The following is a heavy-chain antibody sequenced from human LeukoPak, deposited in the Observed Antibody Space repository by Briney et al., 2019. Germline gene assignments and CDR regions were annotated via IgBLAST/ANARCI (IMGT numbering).Heavy chain of an antibody. D-gene: IGHD5-18*01. V-gene: IGHV4-31*03. CDR3: ARTADAVIQLWSYTAFDY. J-gene: IGHJ4*02. CDR1: GGSISSGGYY. CDR2: IYYSGST. Sequence: SETLSLTCTVSGGSISSGGYYWSWLRQHPGKGLEWIGYIYYSGSTYYNPSLKSRVTISVDTSKNQFSLKLSSVTAADTAVYYCARTADAVIQLWSYTAFDYWGQGTLVTVSS.